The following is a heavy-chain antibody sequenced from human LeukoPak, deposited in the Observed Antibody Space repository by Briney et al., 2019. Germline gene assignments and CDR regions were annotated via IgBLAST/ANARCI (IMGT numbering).Heavy chain of an antibody. D-gene: IGHD2-2*01. V-gene: IGHV1-2*02. CDR2: INPNSGGT. Sequence: GASVKVSCTASGYTFTGYYMHWVRQAPGQGLEWMGWINPNSGGTNYAQKFQGRVTMTRDTSISTAYMELSRLRSDDTAVYYCARDSIVVVPAAMGIDYWGQGTLVTVSS. CDR1: GYTFTGYY. CDR3: ARDSIVVVPAAMGIDY. J-gene: IGHJ4*02.